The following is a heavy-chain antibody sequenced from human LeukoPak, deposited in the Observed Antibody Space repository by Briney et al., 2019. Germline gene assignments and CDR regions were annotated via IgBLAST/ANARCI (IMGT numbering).Heavy chain of an antibody. V-gene: IGHV4-34*01. J-gene: IGHJ4*02. Sequence: PSETLSLTCAVYGGSFSGYYWSWIRQPPGKGLEWIGEINHSGSTNYNPSLKSRVTISVDTSKNQFSLKLSSVTAADTAVYYCARHGDAQLRYFDWLSSYFDYWGQGTLVTVSS. CDR2: INHSGST. CDR3: ARHGDAQLRYFDWLSSYFDY. D-gene: IGHD3-9*01. CDR1: GGSFSGYY.